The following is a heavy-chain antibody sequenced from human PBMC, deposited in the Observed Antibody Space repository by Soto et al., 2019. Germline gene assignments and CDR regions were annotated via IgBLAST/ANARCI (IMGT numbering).Heavy chain of an antibody. J-gene: IGHJ4*02. D-gene: IGHD2-2*01. CDR2: ISGSGGST. CDR1: GFTFSSYA. V-gene: IGHV3-23*01. CDR3: AKDQPMYGVPGRSAFDY. Sequence: GGSLRLSCAASGFTFSSYAMSWVRQAPGKGLEWVSAISGSGGSTYYADSVKGRFTISRDNSKNTLYLQMNSLRAEDTAVYYCAKDQPMYGVPGRSAFDYWGQGTLVTVSS.